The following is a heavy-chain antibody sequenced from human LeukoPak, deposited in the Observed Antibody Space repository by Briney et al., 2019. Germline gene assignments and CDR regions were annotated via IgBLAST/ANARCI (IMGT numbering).Heavy chain of an antibody. J-gene: IGHJ4*02. CDR2: IIPIFGTA. V-gene: IGHV1-69*05. Sequence: ASVKVSCKASGGTFSSYAISWVRQAPGQGLEWMGGIIPIFGTANYAQKFQGRVTITTDESTSTAYMELSSLRSEDTAVYYCARHCTNGVCYYDCWGQGTLVTVSS. D-gene: IGHD2-8*01. CDR1: GGTFSSYA. CDR3: ARHCTNGVCYYDC.